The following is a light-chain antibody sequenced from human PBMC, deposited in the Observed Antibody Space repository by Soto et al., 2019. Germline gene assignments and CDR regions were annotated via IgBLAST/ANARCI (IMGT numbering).Light chain of an antibody. CDR3: QQTYTTPRT. Sequence: IQMTQSPSSLSASVGDIISITCRASQTVSTYLNWYQQKPGKAPTLLISATSTLQSGVPSRFSGSGSGTDFTLTITSLQPEDFATYYCQQTYTTPRTFGQGTKVDIK. CDR2: ATS. V-gene: IGKV1-39*01. CDR1: QTVSTY. J-gene: IGKJ1*01.